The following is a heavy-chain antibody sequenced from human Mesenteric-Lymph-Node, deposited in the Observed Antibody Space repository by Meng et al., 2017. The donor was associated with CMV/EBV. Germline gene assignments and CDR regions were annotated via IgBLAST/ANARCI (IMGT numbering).Heavy chain of an antibody. D-gene: IGHD4-11*01. CDR1: GYSISSGYY. J-gene: IGHJ4*02. Sequence: GSLRLSCTVSGYSISSGYYWGWIRQPPGKGLEWIGSIYHSGSTYYNPSLKSRVTISVDTSKNQFSLKLSSVTAADTAVYYCARDATTRFDYWGQGTLVTVSS. CDR3: ARDATTRFDY. CDR2: IYHSGST. V-gene: IGHV4-38-2*02.